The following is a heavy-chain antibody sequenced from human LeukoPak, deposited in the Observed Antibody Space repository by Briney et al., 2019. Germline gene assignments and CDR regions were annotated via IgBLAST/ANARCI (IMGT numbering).Heavy chain of an antibody. J-gene: IGHJ6*02. V-gene: IGHV3-7*03. CDR2: INHNGNVN. CDR1: GFTFSSNA. Sequence: GGSLRLSCVASGFTFSSNAMNWARQAPGKGLEWVASINHNGNVNYYVDSVKGRFTISRDNAKNSLYLQMSNLRAEDTAVYFCGGGGGLDVWGQGATVTVSS. D-gene: IGHD3-16*01. CDR3: GGGGGLDV.